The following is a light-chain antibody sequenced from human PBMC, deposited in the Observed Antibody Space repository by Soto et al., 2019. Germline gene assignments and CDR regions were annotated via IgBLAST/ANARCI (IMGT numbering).Light chain of an antibody. Sequence: DIQMTQSPSSLSPSVGHRVPITCRSSHDIGKFLNWYQQKPGKAPKLLIYDASNLQTGVPSRFSGSGSWTHFTVTIISLKTEDSASDSCHQYENVPHTSGQGNTLEIK. J-gene: IGKJ2*01. CDR3: HQYENVPHT. CDR1: HDIGKF. V-gene: IGKV1-33*01. CDR2: DAS.